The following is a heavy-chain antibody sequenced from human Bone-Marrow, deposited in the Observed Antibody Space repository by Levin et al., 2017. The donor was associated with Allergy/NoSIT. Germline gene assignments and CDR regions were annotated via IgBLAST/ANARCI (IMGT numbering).Heavy chain of an antibody. CDR2: IYYDGSNK. Sequence: GGSMRLSCAASGFNFGSYGMHWVRQAPGKGLEWVALIYYDGSNKYYADSVKGRFTVSRDNSKNTLYLQMNSLRAEDTAVYYCASEYRRGHSGYVDTFHSWGQGTMVTVSS. V-gene: IGHV3-33*01. CDR1: GFNFGSYG. D-gene: IGHD5-12*01. CDR3: ASEYRRGHSGYVDTFHS. J-gene: IGHJ3*02.